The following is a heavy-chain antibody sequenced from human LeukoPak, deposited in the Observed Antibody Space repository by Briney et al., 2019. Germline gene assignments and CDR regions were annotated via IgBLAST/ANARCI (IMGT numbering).Heavy chain of an antibody. Sequence: GRSLRLSCAASGFTFDDYAMHWVRHAPGKGLEWVSGISWNSGSIGYADSVKGRFTISRDNAKNSLYLQMNSLRAEDTALYYCATLGEYSSSSFLRYYYGMDVWGQGTTVTVSS. J-gene: IGHJ6*02. CDR1: GFTFDDYA. D-gene: IGHD6-6*01. CDR3: ATLGEYSSSSFLRYYYGMDV. CDR2: ISWNSGSI. V-gene: IGHV3-9*01.